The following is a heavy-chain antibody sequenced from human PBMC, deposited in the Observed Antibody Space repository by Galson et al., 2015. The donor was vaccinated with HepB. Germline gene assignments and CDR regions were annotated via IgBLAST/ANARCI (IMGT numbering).Heavy chain of an antibody. CDR1: GFPGLD. CDR3: TIGHYGL. D-gene: IGHD4-17*01. Sequence: SVKVSCKASGFPGLDINCVRQTAGPGLESLGLMIPNTGATDFAQKLQGRVTITRDTFISTAYMELRSLRSEDTAFYYWTIGHYGLWGQGSLVTVAS. V-gene: IGHV1-8*01. CDR2: MIPNTGAT. J-gene: IGHJ4*02.